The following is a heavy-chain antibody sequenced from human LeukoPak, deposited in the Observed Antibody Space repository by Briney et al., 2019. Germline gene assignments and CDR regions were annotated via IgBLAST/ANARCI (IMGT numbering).Heavy chain of an antibody. V-gene: IGHV3-48*01. CDR3: ARDGGYRSSWNRFDY. D-gene: IGHD6-13*01. Sequence: GGSLRLSCAASGLTFSSYNMNWVRQAPGKGLEWVSYISSSSTTMYYADSVKGRFTISRDNAKNPLYLHMNSLRAEDTAVYYCARDGGYRSSWNRFDYWGQGTLVTVSS. CDR1: GLTFSSYN. J-gene: IGHJ4*02. CDR2: ISSSSTTM.